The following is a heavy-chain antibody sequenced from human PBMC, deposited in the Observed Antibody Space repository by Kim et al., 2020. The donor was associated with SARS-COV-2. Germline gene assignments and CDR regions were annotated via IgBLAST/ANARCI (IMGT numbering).Heavy chain of an antibody. CDR3: AKLGAAYSSSWPFDY. CDR2: ISGSGAYT. D-gene: IGHD6-13*01. J-gene: IGHJ4*02. Sequence: GGSLRLSCATSGFTFSSYAMSWVRQAPGKGLEWVSSISGSGAYTYYADSVKGRFTISRDNSKNTLYLQMNSLRAEDTAVYYCAKLGAAYSSSWPFDYWGQGTLVTVSS. V-gene: IGHV3-23*01. CDR1: GFTFSSYA.